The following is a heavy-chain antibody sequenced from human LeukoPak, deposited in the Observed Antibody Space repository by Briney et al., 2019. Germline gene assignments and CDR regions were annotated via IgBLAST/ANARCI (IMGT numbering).Heavy chain of an antibody. D-gene: IGHD2-2*01. CDR2: ISAYNGNT. CDR1: GYTFTGYY. J-gene: IGHJ4*02. CDR3: ARDRGTYCSSTSCYPMGY. Sequence: ASVKVSCKASGYTFTGYYMHWVRQAPGQGLEWMGWISAYNGNTNYAQKLQGRVTMTTDTSTSTAYMELRSLRSDDTAVYYCARDRGTYCSSTSCYPMGYWGQGTLVTVSS. V-gene: IGHV1-18*04.